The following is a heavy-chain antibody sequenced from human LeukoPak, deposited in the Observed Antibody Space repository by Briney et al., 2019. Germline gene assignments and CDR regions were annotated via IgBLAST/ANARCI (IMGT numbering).Heavy chain of an antibody. V-gene: IGHV4-59*01. CDR1: GGSFSSYY. CDR2: IYYSGST. Sequence: SETLSLTCAVYGGSFSSYYWSWIRQPPGKGLVWIGYIYYSGSTNYNPSLKSRVTISVDTSKNQFSLKLSSVTAADTAVYYCARVAKRGYYMDVWGKGTTVTISS. CDR3: ARVAKRGYYMDV. J-gene: IGHJ6*03. D-gene: IGHD5-12*01.